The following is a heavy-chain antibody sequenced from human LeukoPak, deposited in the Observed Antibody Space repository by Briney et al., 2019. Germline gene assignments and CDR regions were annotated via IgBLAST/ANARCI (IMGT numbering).Heavy chain of an antibody. V-gene: IGHV3-21*01. D-gene: IGHD2-2*01. J-gene: IGHJ6*02. Sequence: GGSLTLSCAASGFTLSSYSMNWVRQAPGKGLEWVSSIRSSSSYIYYADSVKGRFTISRDNDTNSMYLQMNILRVEDTAVYYCARESCSSTSCYYYYGMDVWGQGTTVTVSS. CDR3: ARESCSSTSCYYYYGMDV. CDR1: GFTLSSYS. CDR2: IRSSSSYI.